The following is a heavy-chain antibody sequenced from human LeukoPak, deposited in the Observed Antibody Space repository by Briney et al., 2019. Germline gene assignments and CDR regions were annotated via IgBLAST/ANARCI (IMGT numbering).Heavy chain of an antibody. CDR2: ISYDGSNK. CDR3: ARSYSSSFPHHFDY. D-gene: IGHD6-13*01. J-gene: IGHJ4*02. Sequence: GGSLRLSCEASGFTFSSYAMHWVRQAPGKGLEGVAVISYDGSNKYYADSVKGRFTISRDNSKNTLYLQMNSLRAEDTAVYYCARSYSSSFPHHFDYWGQGTLVTVSS. V-gene: IGHV3-30*01. CDR1: GFTFSSYA.